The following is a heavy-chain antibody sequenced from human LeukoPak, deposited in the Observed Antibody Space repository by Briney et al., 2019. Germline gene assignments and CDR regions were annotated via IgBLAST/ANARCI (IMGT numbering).Heavy chain of an antibody. Sequence: ASVKVSCKASGYTFTSYGISWVRQAPGQGLEWMGWISTYNGNTHYAQKLQGRVTMTTDTSTSTAYMELGSLSSGDTAVYYCARSSLAVAGSVFDYWGQGTLVTVSS. D-gene: IGHD6-19*01. CDR3: ARSSLAVAGSVFDY. J-gene: IGHJ4*02. V-gene: IGHV1-18*01. CDR1: GYTFTSYG. CDR2: ISTYNGNT.